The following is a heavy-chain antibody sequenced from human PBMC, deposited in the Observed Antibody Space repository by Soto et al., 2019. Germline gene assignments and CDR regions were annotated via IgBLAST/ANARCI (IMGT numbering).Heavy chain of an antibody. CDR1: GGTFSSYT. V-gene: IGHV1-69*02. Sequence: SVKVSCKASGGTFSSYTISWVRQAPGQGLEWMGRIIPILGIANYAQKFQGRVTITADKSTSTAYMELSSLRSEDTAVYYCARDSSGYYSFDYWGQGTLVTVSS. D-gene: IGHD3-22*01. CDR2: IIPILGIA. J-gene: IGHJ4*02. CDR3: ARDSSGYYSFDY.